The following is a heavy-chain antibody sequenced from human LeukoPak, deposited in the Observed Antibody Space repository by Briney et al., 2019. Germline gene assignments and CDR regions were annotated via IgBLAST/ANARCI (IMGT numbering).Heavy chain of an antibody. D-gene: IGHD3-10*01. CDR3: ARDRGSQDY. J-gene: IGHJ4*02. V-gene: IGHV3-33*01. CDR1: GFTFSSYG. CDR2: IWYDGSNK. Sequence: PGGSLRLSCAASGFTFSSYGMHWVRQAPGKGLEWVAVIWYDGSNKYYADSVKGRFTISRDNAKNSLYLQMNSLRAEDTAVYYCARDRGSQDYWGQGTLVTVSS.